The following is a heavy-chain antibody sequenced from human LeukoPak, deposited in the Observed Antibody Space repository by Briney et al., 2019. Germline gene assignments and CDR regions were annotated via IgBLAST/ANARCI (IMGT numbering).Heavy chain of an antibody. V-gene: IGHV7-4-1*02. CDR3: ARDEGMSSTMTTVTIAAY. J-gene: IGHJ4*02. D-gene: IGHD4-17*01. CDR2: INTNTGNP. CDR1: GYTFAAYA. Sequence: ASVKVSCKTSGYTFAAYAMHWVRQAPGQRLEWMGWINTNTGNPTYAQGFTGRFVFSLDTSVSTAYLQISSLKAEDTAVYYCARDEGMSSTMTTVTIAAYWGQGTLVTVSS.